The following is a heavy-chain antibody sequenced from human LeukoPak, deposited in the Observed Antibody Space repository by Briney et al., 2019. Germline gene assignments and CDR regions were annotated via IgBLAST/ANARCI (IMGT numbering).Heavy chain of an antibody. Sequence: ASVKVSCKASGYTFTGYYMHWVRQAPGQGLEWMGWINPNSGGTNYAQKFQGRVTMTRDTSISTAYMELSSLRSEDTAVYYCAREVAAATDTFYFDYWGQGTLVTVSS. CDR1: GYTFTGYY. V-gene: IGHV1-2*02. CDR3: AREVAAATDTFYFDY. J-gene: IGHJ4*02. CDR2: INPNSGGT. D-gene: IGHD6-13*01.